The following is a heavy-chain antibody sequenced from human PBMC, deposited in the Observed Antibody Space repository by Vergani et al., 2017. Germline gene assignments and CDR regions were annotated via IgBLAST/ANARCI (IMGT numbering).Heavy chain of an antibody. V-gene: IGHV3-30-3*01. CDR2: ISDDGSNK. D-gene: IGHD3-22*01. CDR3: ARDFLEVGALDAFDI. Sequence: QVQLVESGGGVVQPGRSLRLSCAASGFTFSSYAMHWVRQAAGKGLDWVAVISDDGSNKYYADSVKGRFTISRDNSKNTLYLQMNSLRAEDTAVYYCARDFLEVGALDAFDIWGQGTMVTVSS. CDR1: GFTFSSYA. J-gene: IGHJ3*02.